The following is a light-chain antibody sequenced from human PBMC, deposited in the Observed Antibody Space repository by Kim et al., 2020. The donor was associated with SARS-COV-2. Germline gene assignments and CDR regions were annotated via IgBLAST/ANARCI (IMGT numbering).Light chain of an antibody. CDR1: QSVSSW. CDR3: QQYSSYCT. CDR2: KAS. J-gene: IGKJ2*01. V-gene: IGKV1-5*03. Sequence: DIQMTQSPSTLSASVGDRVTITCRASQSVSSWLAWYQQKPGKAPKLLIYKASTLESGVPSRFSGSGSGTEFTLTISSLQPDDFATYYCQQYSSYCTFGPGNKLEI.